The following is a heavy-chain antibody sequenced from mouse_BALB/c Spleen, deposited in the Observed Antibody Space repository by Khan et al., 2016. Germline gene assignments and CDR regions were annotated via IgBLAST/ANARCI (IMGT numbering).Heavy chain of an antibody. J-gene: IGHJ1*01. D-gene: IGHD2-3*01. V-gene: IGHV1-15*01. Sequence: VQLQESGAELVRPGASVTLSCKASGYTFTDYEMHWVKQTPVHGLEWIGAIDPETGGTAYNQKFKGKATLTADKSSSTAYMELRSLTSEDSAVYYCTRKIHGYFSYWYFDVWGAGTTVTVSS. CDR3: TRKIHGYFSYWYFDV. CDR1: GYTFTDYE. CDR2: IDPETGGT.